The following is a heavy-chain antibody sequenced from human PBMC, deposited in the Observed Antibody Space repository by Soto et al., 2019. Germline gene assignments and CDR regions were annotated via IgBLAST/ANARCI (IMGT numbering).Heavy chain of an antibody. V-gene: IGHV4-38-2*01. CDR2: IYHSGST. J-gene: IGHJ4*02. CDR3: ASLLPRAHFDY. CDR1: GYSISSGYY. Sequence: SETLSLTCAVSGYSISSGYYWGWIRQPPGKGLEWIGSIYHSGSTYYNPSLKSRVTISVDTSKNQFSLKLSSVTAADTAVYYCASLLPRAHFDYWGQGTLVTGSS.